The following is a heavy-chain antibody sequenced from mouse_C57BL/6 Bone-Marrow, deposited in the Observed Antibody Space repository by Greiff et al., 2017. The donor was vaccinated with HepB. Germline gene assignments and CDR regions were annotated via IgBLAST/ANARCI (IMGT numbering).Heavy chain of an antibody. J-gene: IGHJ4*01. D-gene: IGHD1-1*01. CDR2: IDPENGDT. Sequence: DVKLVESGAELVRPGASVKLSCTASGFNIKDDYMHWVKQRPEQGLEWIGWIDPENGDTEYAPKFQGKATITADTSSNTAYLQLSSLTSEDTAVYYCTTDYGRDYAMDYWGQGTSVTVSS. V-gene: IGHV14-4*01. CDR1: GFNIKDDY. CDR3: TTDYGRDYAMDY.